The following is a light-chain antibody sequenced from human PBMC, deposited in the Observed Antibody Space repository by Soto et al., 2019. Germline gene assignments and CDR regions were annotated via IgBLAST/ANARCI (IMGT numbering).Light chain of an antibody. CDR1: QSISSY. V-gene: IGKV1-39*01. CDR3: QQSYSTRLP. Sequence: DIQMTQSPSSLSASVGDRVTITCRASQSISSYLNWYQQKPGKAPKLLIYAASSLQSGVPSRFSGSGSGTDFTLTISSLQPEDFATYYCQQSYSTRLPFGPGTKVDIK. J-gene: IGKJ3*01. CDR2: AAS.